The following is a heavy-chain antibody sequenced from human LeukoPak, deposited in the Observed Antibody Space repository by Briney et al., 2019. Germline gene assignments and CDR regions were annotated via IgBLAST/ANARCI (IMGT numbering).Heavy chain of an antibody. CDR3: ARAEGSGSYFDDWFDP. D-gene: IGHD1-26*01. CDR1: GYSISSGYY. J-gene: IGHJ5*02. CDR2: IYHSGST. Sequence: PSETLSLTRTVSGYSISSGYYWGWIRQPPGKGPEWIGSIYHSGSTYYNPSLKSRVTISVDTSKNQFSLKLSSVTAADTAVYYCARAEGSGSYFDDWFDPWGQGTLVTVSS. V-gene: IGHV4-38-2*02.